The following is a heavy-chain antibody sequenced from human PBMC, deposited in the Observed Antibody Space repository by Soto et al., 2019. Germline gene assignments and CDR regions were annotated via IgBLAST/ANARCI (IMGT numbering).Heavy chain of an antibody. D-gene: IGHD1-1*01. Sequence: SETLSLTCSVSGGSISSGDYFWSWIRQPPGKGLEWIGNIFYSGTTYYNPSLKSRVTISVDTSKNQFSLKLSSVTAADTAVYFCARGVLYWGQGTLVTVSS. V-gene: IGHV4-31*03. J-gene: IGHJ4*02. CDR1: GGSISSGDYF. CDR3: ARGVLY. CDR2: IFYSGTT.